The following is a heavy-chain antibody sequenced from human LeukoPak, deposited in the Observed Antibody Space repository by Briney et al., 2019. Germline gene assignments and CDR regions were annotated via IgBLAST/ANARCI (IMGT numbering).Heavy chain of an antibody. Sequence: GGSLRLSCAASGFPFSTHSLNWVRQAPGKGLEWVAVISYDGSNKYYADSVKGRFTISRDNSKNTLYLQMNSLRAEDTAVYYCASIPPVTTSDYWGQGTLVTVSS. V-gene: IGHV3-30*05. J-gene: IGHJ4*02. CDR3: ASIPPVTTSDY. D-gene: IGHD4-17*01. CDR2: ISYDGSNK. CDR1: GFPFSTHS.